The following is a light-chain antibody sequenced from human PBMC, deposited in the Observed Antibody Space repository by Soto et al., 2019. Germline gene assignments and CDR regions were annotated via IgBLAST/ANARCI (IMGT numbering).Light chain of an antibody. Sequence: DMQMTQSPSSLSASVGDTVTIHCRTSQGISVHLNWYRQKPGSAPELLIYSASALHTGVPSRFSGAGSGANFTLTISSLQPEDFATYYCLQTYTRSFAFGPGTKL. V-gene: IGKV1-39*01. J-gene: IGKJ3*01. CDR3: LQTYTRSFA. CDR2: SAS. CDR1: QGISVH.